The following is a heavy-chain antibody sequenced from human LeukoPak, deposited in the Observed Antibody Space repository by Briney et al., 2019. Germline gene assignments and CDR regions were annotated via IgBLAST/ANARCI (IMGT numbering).Heavy chain of an antibody. Sequence: TGGSLRLSCAASGFTVSSNYMSWVRQAPGKGLEWVSVIYSGGSTYYSDSVKGRFTISRDNSKNTLYLQMNSLRAEDTAVYYCATEGITIFGVAPTTWGQGTLVTVSS. J-gene: IGHJ5*02. D-gene: IGHD3-3*01. V-gene: IGHV3-53*01. CDR3: ATEGITIFGVAPTT. CDR1: GFTVSSNY. CDR2: IYSGGST.